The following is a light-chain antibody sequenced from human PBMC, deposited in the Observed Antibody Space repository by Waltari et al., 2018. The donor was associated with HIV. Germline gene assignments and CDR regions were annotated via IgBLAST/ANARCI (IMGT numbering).Light chain of an antibody. CDR3: QQYYITQYS. Sequence: DIVMTQSPDSLAVSMGERVTINWKSSQSILNSSNNKNYLAWYQQKPGQTPKLLIYWASTRESGVPDRFSGSGSGTDFTLTISSLQAEDVAVYYCQQYYITQYSFGQGTKLEIK. CDR2: WAS. V-gene: IGKV4-1*01. CDR1: QSILNSSNNKNY. J-gene: IGKJ2*03.